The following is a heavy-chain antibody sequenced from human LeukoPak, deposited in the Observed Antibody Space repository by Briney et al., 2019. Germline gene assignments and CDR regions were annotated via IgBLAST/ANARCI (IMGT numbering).Heavy chain of an antibody. J-gene: IGHJ5*02. D-gene: IGHD5-18*01. Sequence: SETLSLTCTVSGGSISSSSYYWGWIRQPPGKGLEWIGSIYYSGSTYYNPSLKSRVTISVDTSKNQFSLKLSSVTAANTAGYYCARQGYSYGPNWFDPWGQGTLVTVSS. CDR2: IYYSGST. CDR3: ARQGYSYGPNWFDP. CDR1: GGSISSSSYY. V-gene: IGHV4-39*01.